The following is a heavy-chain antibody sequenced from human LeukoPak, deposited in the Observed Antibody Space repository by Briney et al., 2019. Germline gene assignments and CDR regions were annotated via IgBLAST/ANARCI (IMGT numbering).Heavy chain of an antibody. D-gene: IGHD3-3*01. CDR1: GGSISSSSYY. J-gene: IGHJ5*02. Sequence: PSETLSLTCTVSGGSISSSSYYWSWIRQPPGKGLEWIGEINHSGSTNYNPSLKSRVTISVDTSKNQFSLKLSSVTAADTAVYYCARGPALFSRYDFWSGYPIGFDPWGQGTLVTVSS. CDR3: ARGPALFSRYDFWSGYPIGFDP. CDR2: INHSGST. V-gene: IGHV4-39*07.